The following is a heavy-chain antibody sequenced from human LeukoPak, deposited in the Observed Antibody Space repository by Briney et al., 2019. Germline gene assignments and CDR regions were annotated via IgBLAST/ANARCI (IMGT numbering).Heavy chain of an antibody. Sequence: GGSLGLSCAASGFTFSSYSMNWVRQAPGKWLEWVSSISSSSSYIYYADSVKGRFTISRDNAKNSLYLQMNSLRAEDTAVYYCARYITVTTDAFDIWGQGTMVTVSS. CDR3: ARYITVTTDAFDI. CDR1: GFTFSSYS. D-gene: IGHD4-17*01. J-gene: IGHJ3*02. CDR2: ISSSSSYI. V-gene: IGHV3-21*01.